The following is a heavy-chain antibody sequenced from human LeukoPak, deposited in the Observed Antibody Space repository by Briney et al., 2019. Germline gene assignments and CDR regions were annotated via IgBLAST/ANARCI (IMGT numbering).Heavy chain of an antibody. CDR1: YY. Sequence: YYXXXIXQPPGKGLEWIGYIYYSGSTYYNPSLKSRVTISVDTSKNQFSLKLSSVTAADTAVYYCARDIDYWGQGTLVTVSS. V-gene: IGHV4-31*02. CDR2: IYYSGST. CDR3: ARDIDY. J-gene: IGHJ4*02.